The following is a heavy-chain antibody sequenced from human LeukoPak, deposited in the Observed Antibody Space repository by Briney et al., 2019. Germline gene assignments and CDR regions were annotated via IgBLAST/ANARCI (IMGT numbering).Heavy chain of an antibody. CDR2: ISGSGGDT. J-gene: IGHJ4*02. D-gene: IGHD4-17*01. Sequence: GGSLGLSCAASGFPFSTYAMSWVRQASGKGLEWVSVISGSGGDTYYADSVKGRFTISGDNSKNTVYLQMNSLRAEDTALYYCAKGGVYGDYYFDYWGQGTLVTVSS. V-gene: IGHV3-23*01. CDR3: AKGGVYGDYYFDY. CDR1: GFPFSTYA.